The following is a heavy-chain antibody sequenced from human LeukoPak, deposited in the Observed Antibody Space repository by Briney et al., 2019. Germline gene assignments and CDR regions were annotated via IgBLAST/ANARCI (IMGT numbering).Heavy chain of an antibody. CDR3: ARVDSSGWYYVY. Sequence: ASVTVSCKASGYTFTGYFMHWVRQAPGQGLEWMGWSNPNSGGTYYVQKFQGRVTMTRDTSISTAYMELSRLTSDDTAVYYCARVDSSGWYYVYWGQGTLVTVSS. CDR1: GYTFTGYF. V-gene: IGHV1-2*02. J-gene: IGHJ4*02. CDR2: SNPNSGGT. D-gene: IGHD6-19*01.